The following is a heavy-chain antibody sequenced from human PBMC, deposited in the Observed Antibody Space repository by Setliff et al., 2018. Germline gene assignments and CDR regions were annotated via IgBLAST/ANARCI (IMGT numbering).Heavy chain of an antibody. V-gene: IGHV1-69*05. CDR2: IIPIFGTA. D-gene: IGHD5-12*01. CDR3: ATFRRDGYNRDY. CDR1: GGTFSISS. J-gene: IGHJ4*02. Sequence: SVKVSCKASGGTFSISSISWVRQAPGQGLEWMGNIIPIFGTANYPQNFQGRVTITTDESTSTAYMELSSLRSEDTAVYYCATFRRDGYNRDYWGQGTLVTVSS.